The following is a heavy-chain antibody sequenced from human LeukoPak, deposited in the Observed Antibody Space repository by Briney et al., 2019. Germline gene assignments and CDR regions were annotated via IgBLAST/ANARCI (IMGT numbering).Heavy chain of an antibody. CDR3: VRGNDYGGPHY. CDR2: IDRDGSRI. D-gene: IGHD4-23*01. J-gene: IGHJ4*02. CDR1: GFTFSSYW. Sequence: GGSLRLSCAVSGFTFSSYWMHWVRHAPGEGLVWVSRIDRDGSRINYADSVKGRFTISRDNGKNTLFLQMNSLRAEDAAVYYCVRGNDYGGPHYWGQGTLVTVSS. V-gene: IGHV3-74*01.